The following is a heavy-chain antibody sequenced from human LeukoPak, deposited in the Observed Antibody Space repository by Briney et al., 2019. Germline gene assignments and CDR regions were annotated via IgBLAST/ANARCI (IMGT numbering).Heavy chain of an antibody. D-gene: IGHD2-15*01. CDR1: GGSVSSYY. V-gene: IGHV4-59*02. CDR3: ARRVCSGGSCCVRFDY. Sequence: SETLSLTCTVSGGSVSSYYWNWIRQPPGKGLEWIGYIYYSESTNYNPSLKSRVTMSVDTSKNQFSLKLSSVTAADTAVYYCARRVCSGGSCCVRFDYWGQGTLVTVSS. J-gene: IGHJ4*02. CDR2: IYYSEST.